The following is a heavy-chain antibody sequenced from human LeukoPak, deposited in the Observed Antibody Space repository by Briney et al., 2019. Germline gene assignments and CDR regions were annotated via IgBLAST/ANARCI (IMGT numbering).Heavy chain of an antibody. CDR3: ARDYGSGSYDAFDI. D-gene: IGHD3-10*01. V-gene: IGHV4-59*08. CDR2: IYYSGST. Sequence: ASETLSLTCTVSGGSISSYYWSWIRQPPGKGLNGMGYIYYSGSTNYNPSLKSRVTISVDTSKNQFSLKLSSVTAADTAVYYCARDYGSGSYDAFDIWGQGTMVTVSS. CDR1: GGSISSYY. J-gene: IGHJ3*02.